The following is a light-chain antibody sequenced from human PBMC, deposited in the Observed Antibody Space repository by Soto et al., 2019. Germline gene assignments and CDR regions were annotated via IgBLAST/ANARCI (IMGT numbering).Light chain of an antibody. CDR3: QQYNSYSPCT. Sequence: DIQMTQSPSTLSASVGDRVTITCRASQSISSWLAWYQQKPGKAPKLLIYKASSLESRVPSRFSGSGAGTEFTLTISSLQPDDFATYYCQQYNSYSPCTFGQGNQVEIK. CDR2: KAS. CDR1: QSISSW. V-gene: IGKV1-5*03. J-gene: IGKJ1*01.